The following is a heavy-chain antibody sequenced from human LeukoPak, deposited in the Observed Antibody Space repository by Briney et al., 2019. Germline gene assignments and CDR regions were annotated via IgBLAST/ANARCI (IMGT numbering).Heavy chain of an antibody. Sequence: MTSEALSLTCTVSGGSISSYYWSWIRQPPGKGLEWIGYIYYSGSTNYNPSLKSRVTISVDTSKNQFSLKLSSVTAADTAVYYCARGFSSAWFDPWGQGTLVTVSS. J-gene: IGHJ5*02. CDR3: ARGFSSAWFDP. V-gene: IGHV4-59*01. CDR1: GGSISSYY. D-gene: IGHD3-22*01. CDR2: IYYSGST.